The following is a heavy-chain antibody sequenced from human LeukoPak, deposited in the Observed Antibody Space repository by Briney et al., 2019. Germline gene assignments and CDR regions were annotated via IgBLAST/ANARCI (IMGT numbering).Heavy chain of an antibody. Sequence: GGSLRLSCAASGFTFSNYAMHWVRQAPGKWLEWVAVISNDGRKKSYADSVKGRFTISRDNSKNTLYLQMNSLRAEDTAVYYCARPYSSSWTDAFDIWGQGTMVTVSS. J-gene: IGHJ3*02. CDR3: ARPYSSSWTDAFDI. CDR2: ISNDGRKK. V-gene: IGHV3-30*04. CDR1: GFTFSNYA. D-gene: IGHD6-13*01.